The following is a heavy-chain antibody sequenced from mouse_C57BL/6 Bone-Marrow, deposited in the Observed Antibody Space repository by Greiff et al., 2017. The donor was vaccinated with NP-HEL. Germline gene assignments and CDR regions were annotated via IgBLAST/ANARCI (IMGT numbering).Heavy chain of an antibody. J-gene: IGHJ4*01. CDR3: ARLRYYGGPMDY. CDR2: IDPSDSYT. V-gene: IGHV1-50*01. Sequence: QVQLKQPGAELVKPGASVKLSCKASGYTFTSYWMRWVKQRPGQGLEWIGEIDPSDSYTNYNQKFKGKATLSVDTSSTTAYMQLSSLTSEDSAVYYCARLRYYGGPMDYWGQGTSVTVSS. CDR1: GYTFTSYW. D-gene: IGHD1-2*01.